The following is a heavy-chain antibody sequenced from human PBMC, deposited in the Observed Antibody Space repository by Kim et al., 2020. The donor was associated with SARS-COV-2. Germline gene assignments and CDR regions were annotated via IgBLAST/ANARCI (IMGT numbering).Heavy chain of an antibody. J-gene: IGHJ5*02. CDR3: ARHDYDFWSGYYTDWFDP. CDR2: IYYSGST. CDR1: GGSISSSSYY. D-gene: IGHD3-3*01. V-gene: IGHV4-39*01. Sequence: SETLSLTCTVSGGSISSSSYYWGWIRQPPGKGLEWIGSIYYSGSTYYNPSLKSRVTISVDTSKNQFSLKLSSVTAADTAVYYCARHDYDFWSGYYTDWFDPWGQGTLVTVSS.